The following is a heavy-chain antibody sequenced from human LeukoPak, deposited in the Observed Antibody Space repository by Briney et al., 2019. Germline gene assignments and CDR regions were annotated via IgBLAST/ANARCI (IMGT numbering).Heavy chain of an antibody. J-gene: IGHJ3*02. V-gene: IGHV3-74*01. D-gene: IGHD3-16*01. CDR2: INSDGFSI. Sequence: GGSLRLSCAASGFTFSAYWMHWVRQAPGKGLVWVSRINSDGFSIAYADSVTGRFTISRDNAKNTLYLHMNSLRAEDTAVYYCARFYGGSALDNWGQGTMVTVSS. CDR1: GFTFSAYW. CDR3: ARFYGGSALDN.